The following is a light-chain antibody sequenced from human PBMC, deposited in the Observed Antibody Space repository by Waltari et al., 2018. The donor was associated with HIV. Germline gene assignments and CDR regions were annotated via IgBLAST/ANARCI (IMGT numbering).Light chain of an antibody. CDR2: GAS. Sequence: DIVLTQSPGTLSLSPGERASQSVRSSFLAWYQQKPGQAPRLLIYGASSRATGIPDRFSGSGSGTDFTLTISRVEPEDLAVYYCQQYRSSQWTFGQGTKVEIK. CDR1: QSVRSSF. V-gene: IGKV3-20*01. J-gene: IGKJ1*01. CDR3: QQYRSSQWT.